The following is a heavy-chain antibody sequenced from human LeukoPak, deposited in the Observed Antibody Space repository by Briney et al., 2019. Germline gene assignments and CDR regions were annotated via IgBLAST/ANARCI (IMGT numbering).Heavy chain of an antibody. J-gene: IGHJ4*02. CDR2: INHSGST. CDR1: GGSFSGYY. CDR3: ARALYSSSWYRGFDY. D-gene: IGHD6-13*01. Sequence: KPSETLSLTCAVYGGSFSGYYWSWIRQPPGKGLEWIGEINHSGSTNYNPSLKSRVTISVDTSKNQFSLKLSSVTAADTAVYYCARALYSSSWYRGFDYWGQGTLVTVSS. V-gene: IGHV4-34*01.